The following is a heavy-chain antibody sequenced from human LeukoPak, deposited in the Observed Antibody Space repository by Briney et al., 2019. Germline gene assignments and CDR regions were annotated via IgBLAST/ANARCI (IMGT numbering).Heavy chain of an antibody. J-gene: IGHJ4*02. Sequence: GESLKISCKGSGYSFTSYWIGWVRQMPGKGLEWMGIIYPGDSDTRYSPSFQGQVTISADKPISTAYLQWSSLKASDTAMYYCARHDIGLRTTVVTPPDYWGQGTLVTVSS. D-gene: IGHD4-23*01. CDR1: GYSFTSYW. V-gene: IGHV5-51*01. CDR3: ARHDIGLRTTVVTPPDY. CDR2: IYPGDSDT.